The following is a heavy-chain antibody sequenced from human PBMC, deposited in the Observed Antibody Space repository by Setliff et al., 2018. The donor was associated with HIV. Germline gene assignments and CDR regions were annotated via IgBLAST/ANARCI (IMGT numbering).Heavy chain of an antibody. Sequence: ASVKVSCKASGNTFSSHYMHWVRQAPGKGLEWMGLINPSGDITSYAEEFQGRVTMTRDTSTSTVYMELRSLRSEDTAIYYCASKGGSGNYPDSDAFDIWGQGTLVT. V-gene: IGHV1-46*01. D-gene: IGHD3-10*01. CDR1: GNTFSSHY. CDR3: ASKGGSGNYPDSDAFDI. CDR2: INPSGDIT. J-gene: IGHJ3*02.